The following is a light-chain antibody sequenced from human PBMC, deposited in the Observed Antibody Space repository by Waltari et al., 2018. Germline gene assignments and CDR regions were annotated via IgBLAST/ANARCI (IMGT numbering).Light chain of an antibody. CDR3: CSYAGSYTYV. CDR2: DVN. Sequence: QSALAQPRSVSGSPGQSVTISCTGSSSTVGGYNYVSWYQQYPGQAPKLILYDVNKRPSGVPHRFSGSKSGDTASLTISGLQAEDEADYYCCSYAGSYTYVFGTGTKVTV. V-gene: IGLV2-11*01. CDR1: SSTVGGYNY. J-gene: IGLJ1*01.